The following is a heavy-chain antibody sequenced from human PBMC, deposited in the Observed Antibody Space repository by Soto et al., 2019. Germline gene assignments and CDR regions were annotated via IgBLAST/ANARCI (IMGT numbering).Heavy chain of an antibody. Sequence: GASVKVSCKASGYTFTGYYMHWVRQAPGQGLEWMGWINPNSGGTNYAQKFQGWVTMTRDTSISTAYMELSRLRSDDTAVYYCAREGGYSSGWYVPGHYRLAVWGQGTTVTVSS. V-gene: IGHV1-2*04. CDR2: INPNSGGT. D-gene: IGHD6-19*01. J-gene: IGHJ6*02. CDR1: GYTFTGYY. CDR3: AREGGYSSGWYVPGHYRLAV.